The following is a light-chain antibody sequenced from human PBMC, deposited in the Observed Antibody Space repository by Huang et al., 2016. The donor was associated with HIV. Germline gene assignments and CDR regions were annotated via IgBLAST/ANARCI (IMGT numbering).Light chain of an antibody. Sequence: DIVMTQSPLSLSVPPGEPASISCRSSQSLLHANGYNYFDWYLQRPGQSPQLLIFLGSSRASGVPDRFSGSGSGTDFTLKISRVEAEDVGVYYCMQALHTPPTFGQGTKLEIK. CDR2: LGS. CDR3: MQALHTPPT. J-gene: IGKJ2*01. CDR1: QSLLHANGYNY. V-gene: IGKV2-28*01.